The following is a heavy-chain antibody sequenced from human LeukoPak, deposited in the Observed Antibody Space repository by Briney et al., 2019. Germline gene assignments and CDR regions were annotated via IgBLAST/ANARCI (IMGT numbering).Heavy chain of an antibody. Sequence: GGSLRLSCAASGFTFSSYWMHWVRQAPGKGLVWVSRINSDGSSTSYADSVKGRFTISRDNAKNTLYLQMNSLRAEDTAVYYCAKDPHGSGSYYNLDAFDIWGQGTMVTVSS. CDR3: AKDPHGSGSYYNLDAFDI. J-gene: IGHJ3*02. CDR1: GFTFSSYW. V-gene: IGHV3-74*01. D-gene: IGHD3-10*01. CDR2: INSDGSST.